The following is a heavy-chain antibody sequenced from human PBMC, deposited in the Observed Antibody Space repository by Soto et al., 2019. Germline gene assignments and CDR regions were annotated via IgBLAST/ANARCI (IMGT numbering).Heavy chain of an antibody. J-gene: IGHJ4*02. Sequence: GGSLRLSCAASGFTFDDHAMHWVRQAPGKGLEWVSGISWNSGSIGYADSVKGRFTISRDTAKNSLYLQMNSLRAEDTALYFCARASPRGRYFDWLIFPLGHWGQGTLVTVSS. CDR1: GFTFDDHA. CDR3: ARASPRGRYFDWLIFPLGH. V-gene: IGHV3-9*01. D-gene: IGHD3-9*01. CDR2: ISWNSGSI.